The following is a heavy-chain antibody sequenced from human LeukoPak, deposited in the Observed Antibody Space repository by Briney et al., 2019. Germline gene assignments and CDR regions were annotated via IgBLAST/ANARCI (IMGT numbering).Heavy chain of an antibody. D-gene: IGHD1-26*01. CDR3: ASQAPSGSYYFFDY. J-gene: IGHJ4*02. Sequence: ASVKVSCKASGGTFSSYAISWVRQAPGQGLEWMGRIIPILGIANYAQKFQGRVTITADKSTSAAYMELSSLRSEDTAVYYCASQAPSGSYYFFDYWGQGTLVTVSS. CDR1: GGTFSSYA. CDR2: IIPILGIA. V-gene: IGHV1-69*04.